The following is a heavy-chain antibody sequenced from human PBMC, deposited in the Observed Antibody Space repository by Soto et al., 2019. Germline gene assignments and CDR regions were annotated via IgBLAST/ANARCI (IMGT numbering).Heavy chain of an antibody. V-gene: IGHV1-46*03. CDR1: GYTLTSYY. Sequence: GASVKVSCKASGYTLTSYYIHWVRQAPGQGLEWMGIINPSGGSTSYAQKFQGRVTMTRDTSTSTVYMELSSLRSEDTAVYYCASLKDILTGPYAFDIWGQGTMVTVSS. J-gene: IGHJ3*02. D-gene: IGHD3-9*01. CDR2: INPSGGST. CDR3: ASLKDILTGPYAFDI.